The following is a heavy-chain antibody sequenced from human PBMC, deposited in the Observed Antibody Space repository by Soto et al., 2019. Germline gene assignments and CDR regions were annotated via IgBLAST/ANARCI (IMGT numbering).Heavy chain of an antibody. CDR1: GFTFSSYA. CDR3: ARAYEGDYFDY. Sequence: QVQLVESGGGVVQPGRSLRLSCAASGFTFSSYAMHWVRQAPGKGLEWVEVISYDGSNKYYAESVKGRFTISRDNSKNTLYLQMNSLRAEDTAVYYCARAYEGDYFDYWGQGTLVTVSS. J-gene: IGHJ4*02. V-gene: IGHV3-30-3*01. D-gene: IGHD3-16*01. CDR2: ISYDGSNK.